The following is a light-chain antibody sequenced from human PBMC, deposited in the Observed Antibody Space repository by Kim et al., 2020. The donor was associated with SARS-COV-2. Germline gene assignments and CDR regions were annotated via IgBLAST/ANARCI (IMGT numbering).Light chain of an antibody. V-gene: IGLV2-14*04. CDR2: DVS. CDR1: SGDVGGYNY. Sequence: TITISCTGTSGDVGGYNYVSWYQQHPGKAPKLMIYDVSKRPSGVSNRFSGSKSGNTASLTISGLQAEDEADYYCSSYTSSSTWVFGGGTQLTVL. J-gene: IGLJ3*02. CDR3: SSYTSSSTWV.